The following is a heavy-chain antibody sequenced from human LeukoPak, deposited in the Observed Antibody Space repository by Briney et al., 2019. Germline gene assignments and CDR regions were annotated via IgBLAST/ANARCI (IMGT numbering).Heavy chain of an antibody. CDR1: EFTFSSYN. Sequence: GGSLRLSCVASEFTFSSYNMNWVRQAPGKGLEWVSSISSSSSYIYYADSVKGRFTISRDNAKNSLYLQMNSLRAEDTAVYYCAREIFWSGYYSNLHFDYWGQGTLVTVSS. D-gene: IGHD3-3*01. V-gene: IGHV3-21*01. J-gene: IGHJ4*02. CDR2: ISSSSSYI. CDR3: AREIFWSGYYSNLHFDY.